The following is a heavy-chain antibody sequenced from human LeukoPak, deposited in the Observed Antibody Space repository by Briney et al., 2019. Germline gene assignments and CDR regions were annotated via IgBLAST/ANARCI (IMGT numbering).Heavy chain of an antibody. CDR2: ISGSGGST. D-gene: IGHD3-3*01. CDR3: ARDLEYYDFWSGIFSFDY. J-gene: IGHJ4*02. CDR1: GFTFSSYA. Sequence: GGSLRLSCAASGFTFSSYAMSWVRQAPGEGLEWVSDISGSGGSTYYADSVKGRFTISRDNSKKTLYLQMNSLRAEDTAVYYCARDLEYYDFWSGIFSFDYWGQGTLVTVSS. V-gene: IGHV3-23*01.